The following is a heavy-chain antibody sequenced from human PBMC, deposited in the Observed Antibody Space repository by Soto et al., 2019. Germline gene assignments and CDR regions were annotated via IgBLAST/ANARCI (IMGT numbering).Heavy chain of an antibody. Sequence: GGSLRLSCAASGFTFSDHSMNWVRQAPGKGLEWVSSISAGSTYIYYTDSVKGRFTISRDNAKNSLYLQMNSLRAEDTGVYYCAREASVAWFDPWGQGTLVTV. J-gene: IGHJ5*02. CDR1: GFTFSDHS. D-gene: IGHD2-15*01. V-gene: IGHV3-21*01. CDR2: ISAGSTYI. CDR3: AREASVAWFDP.